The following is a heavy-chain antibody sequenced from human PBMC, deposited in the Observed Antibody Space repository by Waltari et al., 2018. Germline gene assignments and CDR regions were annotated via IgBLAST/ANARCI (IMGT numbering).Heavy chain of an antibody. Sequence: EVQLVQSGTELKKPGESLRISCKASGFTYDTYWIAWLRQMPGKGLEWMGIIYPGDSDTRYRPSFQGQVTFSVDRSISTAYLQWTSLKPSDTGIYYCARRNAHFHFGMDVWGQGTTVTVSS. J-gene: IGHJ6*02. CDR2: IYPGDSDT. D-gene: IGHD4-4*01. V-gene: IGHV5-51*01. CDR3: ARRNAHFHFGMDV. CDR1: GFTYDTYW.